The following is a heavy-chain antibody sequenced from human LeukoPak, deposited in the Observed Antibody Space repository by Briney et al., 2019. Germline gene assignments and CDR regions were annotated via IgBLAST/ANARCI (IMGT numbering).Heavy chain of an antibody. CDR1: GGSISSGGYS. V-gene: IGHV4-30-2*01. J-gene: IGHJ4*02. CDR3: ARVTPDYTFDY. D-gene: IGHD2-2*02. Sequence: PSQTLSLTCAVSGGSISSGGYSWSWHRQPPGKGLEWIGYIYHSGSTYYNPSLKSRVTISVDRSKNQFSLKLSSVTAADTAVYYCARVTPDYTFDYWGQGTLVTVSS. CDR2: IYHSGST.